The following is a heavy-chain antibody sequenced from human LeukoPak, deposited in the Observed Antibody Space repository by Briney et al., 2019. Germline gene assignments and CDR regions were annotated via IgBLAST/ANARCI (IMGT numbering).Heavy chain of an antibody. J-gene: IGHJ6*02. V-gene: IGHV3-23*01. CDR2: ISGSGGST. CDR1: GFTFSSYA. Sequence: GGSLRLSCAASGFTFSSYAMSWVRQAPGKGLEWVSAISGSGGSTYYADSVKGRFTISRDNSKNTLYLQTNSLRAEDTAVYYGAKDRGILEWLSPYYYYYYGMDVWGQGTTVTVSS. D-gene: IGHD3-3*01. CDR3: AKDRGILEWLSPYYYYYYGMDV.